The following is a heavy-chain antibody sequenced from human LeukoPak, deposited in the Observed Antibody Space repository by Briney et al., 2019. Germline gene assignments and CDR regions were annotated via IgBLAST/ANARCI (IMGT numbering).Heavy chain of an antibody. Sequence: TGGSLRLSCVDSVFTFTNAWMSWVRQAPGKGLEWVSAISGSGGSTYYADSVKGRFTISRDNSKNTLYLQMNSLRAEDTAVYYCAKDQYSSSWYSHGMDVWGQGTTVTVSS. V-gene: IGHV3-23*01. CDR3: AKDQYSSSWYSHGMDV. J-gene: IGHJ6*02. CDR1: VFTFTNAW. D-gene: IGHD6-13*01. CDR2: ISGSGGST.